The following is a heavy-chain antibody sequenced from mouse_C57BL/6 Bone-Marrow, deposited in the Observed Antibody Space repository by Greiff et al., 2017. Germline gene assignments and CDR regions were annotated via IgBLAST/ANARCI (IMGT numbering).Heavy chain of an antibody. CDR3: ARDRRLRRRFAY. D-gene: IGHD2-4*01. Sequence: EVQRVESGGGLVKPGGSLKLSCAASGFTFSSYAMSWVRQTPEKRLEWVATISAGGSYTYYPDNVKGRFTISRDNAKNNLYLQMSHLKAEDTAMYYCARDRRLRRRFAYWGQGTLVTVSA. CDR2: ISAGGSYT. CDR1: GFTFSSYA. V-gene: IGHV5-4*01. J-gene: IGHJ3*01.